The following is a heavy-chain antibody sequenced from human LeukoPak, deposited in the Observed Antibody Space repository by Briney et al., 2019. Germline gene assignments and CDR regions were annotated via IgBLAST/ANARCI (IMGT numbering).Heavy chain of an antibody. Sequence: PGGSLRLSCAASGFTFSSYGMHWVRQAPGKGLEWVAFIRYDGSNKYYADSVKGRFTISRDNSKNTLYLQMNSLRAEDTAVYYCARRGVTTYYYYYYMDVWGKGTTVTVSS. V-gene: IGHV3-30*02. CDR1: GFTFSSYG. CDR2: IRYDGSNK. J-gene: IGHJ6*03. CDR3: ARRGVTTYYYYYYMDV. D-gene: IGHD3-10*01.